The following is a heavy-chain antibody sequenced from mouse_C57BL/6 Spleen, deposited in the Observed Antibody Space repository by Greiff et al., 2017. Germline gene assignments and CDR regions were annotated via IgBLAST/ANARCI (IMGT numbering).Heavy chain of an antibody. J-gene: IGHJ2*01. V-gene: IGHV1-81*01. CDR3: ASGEWLPYYFDY. CDR2: ISPRSGNT. Sequence: QVQLQQSGAELARPGASVKLSCKASGYTFTSYGISWVKQRTGQGLEWIGEISPRSGNTYYNEKFKGKATLTADKSSSTAYMELRSLTSEDSAVYFCASGEWLPYYFDYWGQGTTLTVSS. D-gene: IGHD2-2*01. CDR1: GYTFTSYG.